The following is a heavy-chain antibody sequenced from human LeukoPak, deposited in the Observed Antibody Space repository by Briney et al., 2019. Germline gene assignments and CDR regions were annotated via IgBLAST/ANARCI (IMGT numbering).Heavy chain of an antibody. CDR3: ARDLNIPGAFDI. Sequence: KPSETLSLTCTVSGGSISSYYWSWIRQPPGKGLEWIGYTYYSGSTNYNPSLKSRVTISVDTSKNQFSLKLSSVTAADTAVYYCARDLNIPGAFDIWGQGTMVTVSS. CDR1: GGSISSYY. D-gene: IGHD2/OR15-2a*01. J-gene: IGHJ3*02. V-gene: IGHV4-59*01. CDR2: TYYSGST.